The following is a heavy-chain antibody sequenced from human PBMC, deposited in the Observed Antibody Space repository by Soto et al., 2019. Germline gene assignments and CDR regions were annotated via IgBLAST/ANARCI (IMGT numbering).Heavy chain of an antibody. CDR3: SRDVRPFGAFDS. CDR1: GLTFADST. J-gene: IGHJ3*02. V-gene: IGHV3-49*03. CDR2: IRSTTYGGTS. Sequence: EVQLVESGGGLVQPGRSLRLSCTASGLTFADSTLTWFRQAPGKGLEWVGLIRSTTYGGTSEYAASVEDRFTLSREDAKRSAYLQMNSPKTEQTAVYYRSRDVRPFGAFDSWREGTMVIVSS. D-gene: IGHD3-10*01.